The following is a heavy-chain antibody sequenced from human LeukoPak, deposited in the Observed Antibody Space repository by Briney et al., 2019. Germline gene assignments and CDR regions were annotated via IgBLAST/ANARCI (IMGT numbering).Heavy chain of an antibody. Sequence: GGSLRLSCAASGFTVSSNYMSWVRQAPGKGLEWVSVIYSGGSTYYADSVKGRFTISRDNSKNTLYLQMNSLRAEDTAVYYCARTPYYYDSIDAFDIWGQGTMVTVSS. D-gene: IGHD3-22*01. CDR3: ARTPYYYDSIDAFDI. V-gene: IGHV3-53*01. CDR2: IYSGGST. CDR1: GFTVSSNY. J-gene: IGHJ3*02.